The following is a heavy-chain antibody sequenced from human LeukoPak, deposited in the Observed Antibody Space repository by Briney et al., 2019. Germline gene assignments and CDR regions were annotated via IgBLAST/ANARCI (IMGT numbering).Heavy chain of an antibody. V-gene: IGHV1-69*06. D-gene: IGHD3-22*01. CDR3: AREYYYDSSGYSPFDY. CDR1: GGTFSSYA. Sequence: ASVKVSCKASGGTFSSYAISWVRQAPGQGLEWMGRIIPIFGTANYAQKFQGRVTITADKSTSTAYMELSSLRSEDTAVYYCAREYYYDSSGYSPFDYWGQGTLVTVSS. CDR2: IIPIFGTA. J-gene: IGHJ4*02.